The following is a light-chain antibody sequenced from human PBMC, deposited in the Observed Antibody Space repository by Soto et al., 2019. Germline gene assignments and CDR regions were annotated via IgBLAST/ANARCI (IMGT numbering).Light chain of an antibody. Sequence: EIVLTQSPATLSLSPGQRATLSCRASQSVSSHLAWYQQRPGQPPRLLIYGTSTRATDIPARFSGSGSGTEFTLTISSPQSEDFAVYYCQQYNNWPAITFGQGTRLEIK. V-gene: IGKV3D-15*01. CDR2: GTS. CDR1: QSVSSH. CDR3: QQYNNWPAIT. J-gene: IGKJ5*01.